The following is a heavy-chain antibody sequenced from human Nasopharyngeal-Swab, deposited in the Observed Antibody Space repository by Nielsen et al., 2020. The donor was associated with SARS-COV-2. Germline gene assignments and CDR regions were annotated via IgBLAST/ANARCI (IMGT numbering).Heavy chain of an antibody. Sequence: WIRQPPGKGLEWIGEINHSGSTNYNPSLKSRVTISVDTSKNQFSLKLSSVTAAGTAVYYCARAPPYYDFWSGYYKGWFDPWGQGTLVTVSS. V-gene: IGHV4-34*01. CDR2: INHSGST. J-gene: IGHJ5*02. CDR3: ARAPPYYDFWSGYYKGWFDP. D-gene: IGHD3-3*01.